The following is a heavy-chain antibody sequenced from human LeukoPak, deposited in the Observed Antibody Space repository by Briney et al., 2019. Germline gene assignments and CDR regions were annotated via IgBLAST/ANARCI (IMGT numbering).Heavy chain of an antibody. Sequence: GRSLRLSCAASGFTFSSYGMHWVRQAPGKGLEWVALISYDGGTKYYADSVKGRFTISRDNSKNTLYLQMNSLRAEDTAVYYCAKPDYDILTGYYTTRDYWGQGTLVTVSS. D-gene: IGHD3-9*01. CDR2: ISYDGGTK. CDR1: GFTFSSYG. J-gene: IGHJ4*02. V-gene: IGHV3-30*18. CDR3: AKPDYDILTGYYTTRDY.